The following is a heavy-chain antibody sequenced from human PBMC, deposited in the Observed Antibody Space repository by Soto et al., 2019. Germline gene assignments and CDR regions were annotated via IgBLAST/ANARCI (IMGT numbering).Heavy chain of an antibody. J-gene: IGHJ4*02. D-gene: IGHD5-12*01. V-gene: IGHV4-39*01. Sequence: SETLSLTCTVSGGSISSSSYYWGWIRQPPGKGLEWIGSIYYSGSTYYNPSLKSRVTISVDTSKNQFSLKLSSVTAADTAVYYCASGLRGTGDYWGQGTLVTVSS. CDR3: ASGLRGTGDY. CDR2: IYYSGST. CDR1: GGSISSSSYY.